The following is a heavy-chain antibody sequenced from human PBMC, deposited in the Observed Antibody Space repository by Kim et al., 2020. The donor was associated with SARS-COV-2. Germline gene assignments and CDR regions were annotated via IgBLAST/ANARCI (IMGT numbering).Heavy chain of an antibody. V-gene: IGHV3-20*03. D-gene: IGHD7-27*01. Sequence: VKGRFTISRDNAKNSLYLQMNSLRGEDTALYYGARVNWGFGFTYFYFMDVWGKGTTVTVSS. J-gene: IGHJ6*03. CDR3: ARVNWGFGFTYFYFMDV.